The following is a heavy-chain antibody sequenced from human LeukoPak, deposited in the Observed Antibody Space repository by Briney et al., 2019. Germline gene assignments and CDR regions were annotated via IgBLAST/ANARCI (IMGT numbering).Heavy chain of an antibody. D-gene: IGHD5-18*01. Sequence: SETLSLTCAVSGGSISSGAYSWSWIRQPPGKGLEWIGYIYYSGSTYYNPSLKSRVTISVDTSKNQFSLKLSSVTAADTAIYYCARDASRIQLWPLWGQGTLVTVSS. CDR1: GGSISSGAYS. J-gene: IGHJ4*02. CDR2: IYYSGST. CDR3: ARDASRIQLWPL. V-gene: IGHV4-30-4*07.